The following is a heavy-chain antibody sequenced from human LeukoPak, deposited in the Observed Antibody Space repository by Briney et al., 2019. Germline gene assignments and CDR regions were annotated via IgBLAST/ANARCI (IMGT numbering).Heavy chain of an antibody. J-gene: IGHJ4*02. CDR2: ISWNSGSI. V-gene: IGHV3-9*01. Sequence: PGGSLRLSCAASGFTFDDYAMHWVRQAPGKGLEWVSGISWNSGSIGYADSVKGRFTISRDNSKNTLYLQMNSLRAEDTAVYYCAKDEFLEWLLGGPQDYWGQGTLVTVSS. CDR3: AKDEFLEWLLGGPQDY. CDR1: GFTFDDYA. D-gene: IGHD3-3*01.